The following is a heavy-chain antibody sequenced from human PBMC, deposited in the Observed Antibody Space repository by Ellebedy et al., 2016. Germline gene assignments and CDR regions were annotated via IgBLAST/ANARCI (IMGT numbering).Heavy chain of an antibody. CDR3: AGGYSYGYVFDY. Sequence: GESLKISCAASGFTFSSYGMHWVRQAPGKGLEWVAVISYDGSNKYYADSVKGRFTISRDNSKNTLYLQMNSLRAEDTAVYYCAGGYSYGYVFDYWGQGTLVTVSS. J-gene: IGHJ4*02. CDR2: ISYDGSNK. D-gene: IGHD5-18*01. CDR1: GFTFSSYG. V-gene: IGHV3-30*03.